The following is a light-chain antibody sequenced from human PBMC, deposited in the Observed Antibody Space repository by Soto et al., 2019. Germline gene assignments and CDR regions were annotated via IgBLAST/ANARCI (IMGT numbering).Light chain of an antibody. CDR1: QSIFNY. Sequence: DIQMTQSPSSLSASVGDRVTITCRSSQSIFNYLNWYQQKPGKAPEVLIYAVSSLQIGVPSRFAGSGSGTDFTLTFTDLRPEDSATYYCQQTYSELVYTFGRGTKLEIK. CDR2: AVS. CDR3: QQTYSELVYT. J-gene: IGKJ2*01. V-gene: IGKV1-39*01.